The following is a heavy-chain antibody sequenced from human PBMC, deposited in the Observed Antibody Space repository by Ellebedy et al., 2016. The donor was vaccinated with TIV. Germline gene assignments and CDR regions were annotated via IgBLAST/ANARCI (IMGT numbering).Heavy chain of an antibody. J-gene: IGHJ4*02. CDR1: GYTFTGYY. Sequence: ASVKVSXKASGYTFTGYYMHWVRQAPGQGLEWMGWINPNSGGTNYAQKFQGRVTMTRDTSISTAYMELSRLRSDDTAVYYCARVSRRVPAAIGDYWGQGTLVTVSS. CDR2: INPNSGGT. V-gene: IGHV1-2*02. CDR3: ARVSRRVPAAIGDY. D-gene: IGHD2-2*01.